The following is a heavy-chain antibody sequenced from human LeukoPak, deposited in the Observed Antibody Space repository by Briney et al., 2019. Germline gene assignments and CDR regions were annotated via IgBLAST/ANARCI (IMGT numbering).Heavy chain of an antibody. J-gene: IGHJ5*02. CDR2: LSFDGSNE. V-gene: IGHV3-30-3*01. CDR3: ARGSGYHLVS. D-gene: IGHD5-12*01. CDR1: GFIFRTSA. Sequence: QPGGSLRLSCVDSGFIFRTSAMHWVRQAPGKGLEWVAVLSFDGSNENYAGSVRGRFTISRDNSKNTLCLQMNSLKIEDTAIYYCARGSGYHLVSWGQGTLVTVSS.